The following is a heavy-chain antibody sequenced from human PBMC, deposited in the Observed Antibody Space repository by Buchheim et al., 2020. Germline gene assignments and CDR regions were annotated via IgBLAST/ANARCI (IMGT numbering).Heavy chain of an antibody. CDR1: GFTFSSYG. CDR2: IWYDGSNK. V-gene: IGHV3-33*01. D-gene: IGHD4-17*01. J-gene: IGHJ6*02. Sequence: QVQLVESGGGVVQPGRSLRLSCAASGFTFSSYGMHWVRQAPGKGLEWVAVIWYDGSNKYYADSVKGRFTISRDNSKNTPYLQMNSLRAEDTAVYYCAREITVTTFYYYYGMDVWGQGTT. CDR3: AREITVTTFYYYYGMDV.